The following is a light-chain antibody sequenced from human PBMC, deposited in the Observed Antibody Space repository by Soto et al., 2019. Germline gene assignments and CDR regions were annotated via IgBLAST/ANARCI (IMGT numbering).Light chain of an antibody. Sequence: QSALTQPRSVSGSHGQSVTISCTGTSSDVGGYNYVSWYQQHPGKAPKLMIYDVSKRPSGVPDRFSGSKSGNTASLTISGLQAEDEVDYYCCSYAGSYTYVFGTGTKVTVL. CDR2: DVS. CDR1: SSDVGGYNY. CDR3: CSYAGSYTYV. V-gene: IGLV2-11*01. J-gene: IGLJ1*01.